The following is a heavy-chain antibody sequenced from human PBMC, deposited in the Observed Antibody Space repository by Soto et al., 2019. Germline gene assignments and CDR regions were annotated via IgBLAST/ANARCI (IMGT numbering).Heavy chain of an antibody. D-gene: IGHD2-15*01. V-gene: IGHV3-30*18. Sequence: QVQLVESGGGVVQPGRSLRLSCAASGFTFSSYGMHWVRQAPGKGLEWVAVISYDGSNKYYADSVKGRFTISRDNSKNTLYLQMNSLRAEDTAVYYCAKDRSVVVVAAALGYWGQGTLVTVSS. CDR2: ISYDGSNK. CDR3: AKDRSVVVVAAALGY. CDR1: GFTFSSYG. J-gene: IGHJ4*02.